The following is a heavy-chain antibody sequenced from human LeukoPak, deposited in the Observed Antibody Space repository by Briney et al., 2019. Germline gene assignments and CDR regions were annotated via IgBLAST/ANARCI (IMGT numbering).Heavy chain of an antibody. CDR3: ARPTSDLFTRGQLVGLGAFDI. CDR1: GFTFGSYA. D-gene: IGHD6-6*01. Sequence: PGRSLRLSCAASGFTFGSYAMHWVRQAPGKGLEWVAVISYDGSNKYYADSVKGRFTISRDNSKNTLYLQMNSLRAEDTAVYYCARPTSDLFTRGQLVGLGAFDIWGQGTMVTVSS. J-gene: IGHJ3*02. V-gene: IGHV3-30-3*01. CDR2: ISYDGSNK.